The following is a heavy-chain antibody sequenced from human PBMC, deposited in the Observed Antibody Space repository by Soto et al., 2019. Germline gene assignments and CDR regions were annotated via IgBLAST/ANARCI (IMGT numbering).Heavy chain of an antibody. CDR3: ARDENGSSWTLRWFDP. Sequence: GASVKVSCKASGYTFTSYDINWVRQATGQGLEWMGWMNPNSGNTGYAQKFQGGVTMTRNTSTSTAYMELSGLRSEDTAVYFCARDENGSSWTLRWFDPWGQGTLVTVSS. V-gene: IGHV1-8*01. CDR1: GYTFTSYD. J-gene: IGHJ5*02. CDR2: MNPNSGNT. D-gene: IGHD6-13*01.